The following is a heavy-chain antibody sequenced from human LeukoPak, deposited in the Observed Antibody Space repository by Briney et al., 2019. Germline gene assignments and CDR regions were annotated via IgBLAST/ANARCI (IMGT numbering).Heavy chain of an antibody. D-gene: IGHD3-9*01. Sequence: SQTLSLTCAISGDSVSSNNGAWNWIRQSPSRGLEWLGRTYYRSKWYNDYAGSLMGRITISPDTSKNQFSLQVYSVTPEDTAVYYCARDVGTTGWHTYDFWGQGTLVTVSS. CDR2: TYYRSKWYN. J-gene: IGHJ4*02. V-gene: IGHV6-1*01. CDR3: ARDVGTTGWHTYDF. CDR1: GDSVSSNNGA.